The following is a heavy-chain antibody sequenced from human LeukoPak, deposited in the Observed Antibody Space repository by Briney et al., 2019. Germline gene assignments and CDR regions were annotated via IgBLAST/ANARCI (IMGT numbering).Heavy chain of an antibody. Sequence: SETLSLTCTVSGGSISSYYWSWIRRPPGKGLEWIGYIYYSGSTNYNPSLKSRVTISVDTSKNQFSLKLSSVTAADTAVYYCARVRDYDFWSGYPNWFDPWGQGTLVTVSS. CDR2: IYYSGST. CDR1: GGSISSYY. CDR3: ARVRDYDFWSGYPNWFDP. D-gene: IGHD3-3*01. J-gene: IGHJ5*02. V-gene: IGHV4-59*01.